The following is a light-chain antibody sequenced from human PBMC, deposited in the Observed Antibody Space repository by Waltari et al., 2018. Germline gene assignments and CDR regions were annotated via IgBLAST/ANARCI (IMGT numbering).Light chain of an antibody. CDR1: QTIRTW. CDR3: QQYNIYPYT. Sequence: DIQMTQSPSTLSASVGDRVTITCRASQTIRTWLAWYQQKPGKAPKVLIYRASTLQSGVPSTFSGSGSGTEFILTISSLHPDDFATYYCQQYNIYPYTFGQGTKLEI. J-gene: IGKJ2*01. CDR2: RAS. V-gene: IGKV1-5*03.